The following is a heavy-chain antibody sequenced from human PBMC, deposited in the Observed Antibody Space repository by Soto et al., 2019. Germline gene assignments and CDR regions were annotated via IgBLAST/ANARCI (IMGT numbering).Heavy chain of an antibody. Sequence: EVQLVESGGGLVQPGGSLRLSCAASGFTVSSNYMSWVRQAPGKGLEWVSVIYSGGSTYYADSVKGRFTISRHNSKNPLYLQMTSLRAEDPAVYYCARASCGGDCYSYWYFDLWGRGTLVTVSS. D-gene: IGHD2-21*01. CDR2: IYSGGST. CDR1: GFTVSSNY. J-gene: IGHJ2*01. CDR3: ARASCGGDCYSYWYFDL. V-gene: IGHV3-53*04.